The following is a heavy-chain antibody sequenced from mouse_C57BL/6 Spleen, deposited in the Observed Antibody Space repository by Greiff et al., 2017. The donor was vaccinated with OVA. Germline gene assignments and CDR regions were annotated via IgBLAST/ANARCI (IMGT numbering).Heavy chain of an antibody. CDR2: INPNNGGT. D-gene: IGHD2-12*01. CDR3: ARLRRSPYWYFDV. Sequence: EVQLQQSGPELVKPGASVKISCKASGYTFTDYYMNWVKQSHGKSLEWIGDINPNNGGTSYNQKFKGKATLTVDKSSSTAYMELRSLTSEDSAVYYCARLRRSPYWYFDVWGTGTTVTVSS. V-gene: IGHV1-26*01. CDR1: GYTFTDYY. J-gene: IGHJ1*03.